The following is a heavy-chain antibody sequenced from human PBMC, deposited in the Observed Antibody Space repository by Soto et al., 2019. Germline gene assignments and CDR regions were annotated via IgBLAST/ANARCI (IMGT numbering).Heavy chain of an antibody. CDR3: SREYYGSGSYFFDY. CDR1: RGSISGHY. J-gene: IGHJ4*02. D-gene: IGHD3-10*01. V-gene: IGHV4-59*11. Sequence: QVQLKESGPGLVKPSETLSLTCTVSRGSISGHYWSWIRQPPGKGLEWIGNVFYSGNTNYNPSLKRRVTISMDTSKNQFSLNLTSVTAADTAVYFCSREYYGSGSYFFDYWGQGKLVTVSS. CDR2: VFYSGNT.